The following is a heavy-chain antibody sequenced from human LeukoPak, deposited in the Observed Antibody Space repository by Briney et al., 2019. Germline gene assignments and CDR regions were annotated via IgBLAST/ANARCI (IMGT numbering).Heavy chain of an antibody. CDR3: AREIFGSGSYQDF. J-gene: IGHJ4*02. CDR1: GFAFNTYA. V-gene: IGHV3-33*01. D-gene: IGHD3-10*01. CDR2: IWHDGSHK. Sequence: GGSLRLSCAASGFAFNTYAMHWVRKAPGQGMEWVALIWHDGSHKFYSNSVRGQFTISRDNSKNTVSLQMNNLRPEDTAVYYCAREIFGSGSYQDFWGQGTLVTVSS.